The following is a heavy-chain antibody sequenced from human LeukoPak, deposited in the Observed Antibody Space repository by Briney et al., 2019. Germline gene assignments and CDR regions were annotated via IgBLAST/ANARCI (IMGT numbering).Heavy chain of an antibody. CDR1: GYSFTNSW. J-gene: IGHJ3*02. CDR3: ARQNSGSYGAFDI. D-gene: IGHD1-26*01. V-gene: IGHV5-51*01. Sequence: GESLKISCQGSGYSFTNSWIGWVRQMPGKGLEWKGIIYPGDSDTTYSPSFQGQVTISADKSISTAYLQWSSLKASDTAMYYCARQNSGSYGAFDIWGQGTMVTVSS. CDR2: IYPGDSDT.